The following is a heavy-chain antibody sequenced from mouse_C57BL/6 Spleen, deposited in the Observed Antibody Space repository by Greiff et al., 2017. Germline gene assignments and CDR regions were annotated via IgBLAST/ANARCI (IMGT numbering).Heavy chain of an antibody. CDR3: ARSRRDAMDY. V-gene: IGHV1-50*01. CDR2: IDPSDSYT. CDR1: GYTFTSYW. Sequence: QVQLQQPGAELVKPGASVKLSCKASGYTFTSYWMQWVKQRPGQGLEWIGEIDPSDSYTNYNQKFKGKATLTVDTSSSTAYMQLRSLTSEDSAVYYCARSRRDAMDYWGQGTSVTVSS. J-gene: IGHJ4*01.